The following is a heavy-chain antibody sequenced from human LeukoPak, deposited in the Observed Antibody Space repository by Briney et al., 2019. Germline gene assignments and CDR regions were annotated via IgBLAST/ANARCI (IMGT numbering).Heavy chain of an antibody. J-gene: IGHJ6*04. CDR1: GGSISYY. Sequence: SETLSLTCTVSGGSISYYYSWIRQPPGKGLEWIGYVYYTGSTNYNPSLRSRVTISLDTSRNQLSLNLSSVTAADTAVYYCARDPGTPYYFYGLDVWGKGTTVTVSS. D-gene: IGHD3-10*01. CDR3: ARDPGTPYYFYGLDV. CDR2: VYYTGST. V-gene: IGHV4-59*01.